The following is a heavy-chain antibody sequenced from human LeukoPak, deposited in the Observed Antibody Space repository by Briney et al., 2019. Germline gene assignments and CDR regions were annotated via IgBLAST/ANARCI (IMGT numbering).Heavy chain of an antibody. D-gene: IGHD5-12*01. CDR1: GFTFDDYA. J-gene: IGHJ4*02. Sequence: GGSLRLSCAASGFTFDDYAMHWVRQAPGKGLEWVSGISWNSGSIGYADSVKGRFTISRDNVKNSLYLQMNSLRAEDTALYYCAKDIFYSGYGYFDYWGQGTLVTVSS. V-gene: IGHV3-9*01. CDR2: ISWNSGSI. CDR3: AKDIFYSGYGYFDY.